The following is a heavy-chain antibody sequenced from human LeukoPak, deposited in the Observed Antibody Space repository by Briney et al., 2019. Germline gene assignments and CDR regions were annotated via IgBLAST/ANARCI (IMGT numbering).Heavy chain of an antibody. V-gene: IGHV4-39*01. J-gene: IGHJ5*02. CDR1: GVSMSSENEY. CDR2: VYNTGST. Sequence: PSETLSPTCSVSGVSMSSENEYWGWIRQTPGKGLEWIGSVYNTGSTDYNPSLKRRFSISIDTSKNQFSLKVTSVTAADTAVYYCARHILEEHWFDPWGLGTLVIVSS. D-gene: IGHD1-1*01. CDR3: ARHILEEHWFDP.